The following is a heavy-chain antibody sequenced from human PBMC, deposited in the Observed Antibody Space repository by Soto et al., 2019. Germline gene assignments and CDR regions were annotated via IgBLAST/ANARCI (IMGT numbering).Heavy chain of an antibody. D-gene: IGHD3-22*01. CDR2: MNPNSGNT. V-gene: IGHV1-8*02. CDR3: ARGQYFSGSSGYDDY. Sequence: ASVKVSCKASGYTFTTYDINWVRQAAGQGLVWMGWMNPNSGNTGYAQKFQDRVTMTRDTSISTAYMELSDLRSEDTAVYYCARGQYFSGSSGYDDYWGQGTQVTVSS. J-gene: IGHJ4*02. CDR1: GYTFTTYD.